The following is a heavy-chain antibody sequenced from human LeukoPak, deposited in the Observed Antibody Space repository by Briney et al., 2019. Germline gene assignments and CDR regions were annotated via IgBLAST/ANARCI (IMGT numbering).Heavy chain of an antibody. CDR1: GFTFSDYY. V-gene: IGHV3-11*04. D-gene: IGHD1-1*01. CDR3: ARVSPSYNSYYFDY. Sequence: GGSLRLSCAASGFTFSDYYMWWLRQAPGRGLEWVSYIDSSGGTISYADSMRGRFTISRDNAKNSLYLQMNSLRAEDTAVYYCARVSPSYNSYYFDYWGQGTLVTVSS. CDR2: IDSSGGTI. J-gene: IGHJ4*02.